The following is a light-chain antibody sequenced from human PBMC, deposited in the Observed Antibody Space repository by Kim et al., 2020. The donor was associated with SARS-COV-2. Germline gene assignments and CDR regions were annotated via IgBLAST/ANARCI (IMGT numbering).Light chain of an antibody. CDR3: QQRET. J-gene: IGKJ4*01. CDR2: DAS. Sequence: EIVLTQSPATLSLSPGERATLSCRASQSVSSYLAWYQQKPGQAPRLLIYDASNRAPGIPARFSGSGSGTDFTLTISSPEPEDFAVYYCQQRETFGGGTKVDIK. V-gene: IGKV3-11*01. CDR1: QSVSSY.